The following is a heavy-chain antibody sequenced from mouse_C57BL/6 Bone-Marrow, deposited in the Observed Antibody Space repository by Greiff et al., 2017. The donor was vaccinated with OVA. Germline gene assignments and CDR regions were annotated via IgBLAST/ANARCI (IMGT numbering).Heavy chain of an antibody. CDR1: GFTFSSYA. CDR3: TRSPSYRYGSSYAMEY. J-gene: IGHJ4*01. Sequence: EVKLVESGEGLVKPGGSLKLSCAASGFTFSSYAMSWVRQTPERRLEWVAYISSGGDYIYYADTVKGRITISRDNARNTLYLQMSSLKSEDTAMYYCTRSPSYRYGSSYAMEYWGKGTSVTVSS. V-gene: IGHV5-9-1*02. CDR2: ISSGGDYI. D-gene: IGHD1-1*01.